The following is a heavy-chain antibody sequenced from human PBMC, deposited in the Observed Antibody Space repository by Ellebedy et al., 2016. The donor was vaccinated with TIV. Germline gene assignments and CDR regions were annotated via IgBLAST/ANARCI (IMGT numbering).Heavy chain of an antibody. Sequence: GGSLRLSCAASGFTFSSYAMNRVRQAPGRGLEWVSTIGTGFDTYNVESVKGRFTISRDNSKNTLYLQMNTLRADDTAVYYCAINLPGGYYDYWGQGTLVTVSS. CDR3: AINLPGGYYDY. CDR2: IGTGFDT. CDR1: GFTFSSYA. J-gene: IGHJ4*02. V-gene: IGHV3-23*01. D-gene: IGHD3-22*01.